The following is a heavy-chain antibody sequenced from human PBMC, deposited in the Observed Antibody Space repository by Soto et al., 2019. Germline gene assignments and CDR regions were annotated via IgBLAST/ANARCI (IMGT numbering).Heavy chain of an antibody. D-gene: IGHD3-3*01. CDR2: ITANSGST. CDR1: GFTFSSYA. J-gene: IGHJ4*01. V-gene: IGHV3-23*01. Sequence: GGSLRLSCAASGFTFSSYAMVWVRQARGKGLEWVSTITANSGSTAYGDSVKGRFTISRDNSKSTLYLQMNSLRVEDTAAYYCAKSPEWPNRYFDYWGHGTLATVSS. CDR3: AKSPEWPNRYFDY.